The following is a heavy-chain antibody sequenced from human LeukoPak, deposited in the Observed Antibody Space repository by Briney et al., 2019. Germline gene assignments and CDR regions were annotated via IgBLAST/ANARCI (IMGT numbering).Heavy chain of an antibody. CDR3: ARDRHSSSWYLGY. D-gene: IGHD6-13*01. J-gene: IGHJ4*02. Sequence: GGSLRLSCAASGFTFSIYRMNWVRQAPGKGLEWVAFINGSSTYIYYADSVKGQFTISRDNAKNSLYLQMNSLRAEDTAVYYCARDRHSSSWYLGYWGQGTLVTVSS. V-gene: IGHV3-21*01. CDR1: GFTFSIYR. CDR2: INGSSTYI.